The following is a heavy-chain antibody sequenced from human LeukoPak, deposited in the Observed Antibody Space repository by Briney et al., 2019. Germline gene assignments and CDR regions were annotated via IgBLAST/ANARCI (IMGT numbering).Heavy chain of an antibody. CDR2: IKQDGSEK. J-gene: IGHJ4*02. CDR1: GFTFSSYW. D-gene: IGHD2-21*01. V-gene: IGHV3-7*01. CDR3: ARDGGEKGDYYFDY. Sequence: GGSLRLSCAAYGFTFSSYWMSWIRQAPGKGLEWVANIKQDGSEKYYVDSVKGRFTISRDNAKNSLYLQMNSLRAEDTAVYYCARDGGEKGDYYFDYWGQGTLVTVSS.